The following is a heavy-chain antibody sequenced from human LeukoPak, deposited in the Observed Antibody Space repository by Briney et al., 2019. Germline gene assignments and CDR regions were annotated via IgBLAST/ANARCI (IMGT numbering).Heavy chain of an antibody. CDR2: IYPGDSDT. CDR3: ARHQVAAGWDFDY. V-gene: IGHV5-51*01. CDR1: GYSFTSYW. J-gene: IGHJ4*02. D-gene: IGHD6-13*01. Sequence: GESLKISCKGSGYSFTSYWIGWVRQMPGKGLEWMGIIYPGDSDTRYSPSFQGQVTISADKSISTAYLQWGSLKASDTAMYYCARHQVAAGWDFDYWGQGTLVTVSS.